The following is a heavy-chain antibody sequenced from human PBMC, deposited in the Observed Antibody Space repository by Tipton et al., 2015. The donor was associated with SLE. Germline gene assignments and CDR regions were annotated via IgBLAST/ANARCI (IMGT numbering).Heavy chain of an antibody. CDR1: GYSISSNYY. J-gene: IGHJ3*02. CDR2: IYHTGST. Sequence: TLSLTCTVSGYSISSNYYWGWIRQPPGKGLDWIGSIYHTGSTYQNPSLKSRVTISVDTSNNQFSLTLSSVTAADTAVYYCARAEGSWDAFDIWGQGTLVTVSS. V-gene: IGHV4-38-2*02. CDR3: ARAEGSWDAFDI. D-gene: IGHD2-15*01.